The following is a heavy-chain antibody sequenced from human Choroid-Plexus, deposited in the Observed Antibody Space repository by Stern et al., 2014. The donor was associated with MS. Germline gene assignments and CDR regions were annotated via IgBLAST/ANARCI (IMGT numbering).Heavy chain of an antibody. J-gene: IGHJ5*02. CDR2: VSYDGSTK. D-gene: IGHD2/OR15-2a*01. CDR3: AKDRHYLTYFFDH. CDR1: GFTFGSWA. V-gene: IGHV3-30*18. Sequence: VQLLESGGGVVQPGRPLRLSCVASGFTFGSWAMHWVRQAPGKGLEWAAGVSYDGSTKYYADSVKGRFTISRDNSQNTLYMQMSSLRPEDTAVYYCAKDRHYLTYFFDHWGQGSLVTVSS.